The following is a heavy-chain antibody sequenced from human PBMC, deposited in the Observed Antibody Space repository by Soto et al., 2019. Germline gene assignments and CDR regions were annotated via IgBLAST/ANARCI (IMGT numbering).Heavy chain of an antibody. CDR3: AGGIAARPLSY. V-gene: IGHV4-30-2*01. CDR1: GGSISSGGSF. CDR2: ICHSGST. D-gene: IGHD6-6*01. Sequence: QLQLQESGSGLVKPSQTLSLTCAVSGGSISSGGSFWSWIRQPPGKGLEWIGYICHSGSTYYNPSLKSRVTIPVDRSKNQFSLKLSSVTAADTAVYYCAGGIAARPLSYWGQGTLVTVSS. J-gene: IGHJ4*02.